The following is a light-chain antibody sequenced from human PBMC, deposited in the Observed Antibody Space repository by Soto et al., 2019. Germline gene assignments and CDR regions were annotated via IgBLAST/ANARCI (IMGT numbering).Light chain of an antibody. J-gene: IGKJ1*01. CDR2: GAS. CDR3: QQYGGSPRT. CDR1: QSVSTSQ. Sequence: EIVLTQSPCTLSLSPGERATLSCRASQSVSTSQLAWYQQKPGQAPRLLIFGASSRATGIPDRFRGSGSGTDFTLTISRLEPEDFAVYYCQQYGGSPRTFGQGTKVDIK. V-gene: IGKV3-20*01.